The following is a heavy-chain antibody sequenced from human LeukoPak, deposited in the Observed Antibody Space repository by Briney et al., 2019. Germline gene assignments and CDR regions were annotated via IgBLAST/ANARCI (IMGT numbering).Heavy chain of an antibody. D-gene: IGHD2-2*01. V-gene: IGHV3-23*01. Sequence: GGSLRLSCAASGFTVSSNYMSWVRQAPGKGLEWVSAIGGSGGSTYYADSVRGRFTISRDNSKNTLYLQMNSLRAEDTAVYYCAKGGACTSTSCYVLGGMDVWAEGPRSPSP. CDR3: AKGGACTSTSCYVLGGMDV. CDR2: IGGSGGST. J-gene: IGHJ6*02. CDR1: GFTVSSNY.